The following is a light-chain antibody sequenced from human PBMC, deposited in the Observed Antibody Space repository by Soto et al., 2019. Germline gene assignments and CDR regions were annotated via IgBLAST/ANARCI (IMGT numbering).Light chain of an antibody. CDR2: DAS. V-gene: IGKV3-15*01. CDR1: QILGNK. CDR3: QQYNDWLWT. J-gene: IGKJ1*01. Sequence: EIVMTQSPATLSVSPGESATLSCRASQILGNKLAWSQQKPGQAPRLLIYDASTRAAGIPARFSGSGSGTEFTLTISSLQSEDLAVYYCQQYNDWLWTFGQGTKVEI.